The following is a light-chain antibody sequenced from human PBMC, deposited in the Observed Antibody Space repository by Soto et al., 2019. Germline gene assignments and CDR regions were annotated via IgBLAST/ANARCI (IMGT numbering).Light chain of an antibody. J-gene: IGKJ5*01. Sequence: EIAMTQSPATLSVSPGERATLSCRASQSVNSNYLAWYQQKPGQAPRLLIYGISKRATDIPDRFSGSGSGTEFTLTISSLQNEDFATYYCQQHGQWPITFGQGTRLEIK. CDR2: GIS. V-gene: IGKV3D-15*01. CDR3: QQHGQWPIT. CDR1: QSVNSN.